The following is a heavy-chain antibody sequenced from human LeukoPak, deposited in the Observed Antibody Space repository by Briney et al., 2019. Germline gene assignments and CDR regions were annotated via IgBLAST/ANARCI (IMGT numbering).Heavy chain of an antibody. V-gene: IGHV3-7*01. CDR3: ARLFGGVTTFDY. J-gene: IGHJ4*02. D-gene: IGHD4-17*01. CDR2: IKPDGSDS. CDR1: GFTFSAFW. Sequence: PGGSLRLSCAASGFTFSAFWMSWVRQGPGKGLEWVASIKPDGSDSHHVDSVMGRFTISRDHAKNLLYLQMNSLSAEDTAVYYCARLFGGVTTFDYWGQGALVTVSS.